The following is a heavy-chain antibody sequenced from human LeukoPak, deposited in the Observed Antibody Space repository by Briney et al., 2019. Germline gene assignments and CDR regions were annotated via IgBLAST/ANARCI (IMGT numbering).Heavy chain of an antibody. CDR1: GFTFSSYE. V-gene: IGHV3-48*03. CDR3: AAKHSSWYSGFDY. J-gene: IGHJ4*02. CDR2: ISSSGSTI. Sequence: GGSLRLSCAASGFTFSSYEMNWVRQAPGKGLEWVSYISSSGSTIYYADSVKGRFTISRDNAKNSLYLQMNSLRAEDTAVYYCAAKHSSWYSGFDYSGQGTLVTVSS. D-gene: IGHD6-13*01.